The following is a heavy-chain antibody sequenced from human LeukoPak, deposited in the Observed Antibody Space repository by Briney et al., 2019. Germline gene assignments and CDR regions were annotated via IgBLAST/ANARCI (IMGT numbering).Heavy chain of an antibody. CDR3: ARQAWKKFDY. Sequence: SETLSLTCTVSGGSISSSSYYWSWIRQPPGKGLEWIGYIYYSENTNYNPSLKSRVTMSVDTSNNQFSLRLSSVTAADTAVYYCARQAWKKFDYWGQGTLVTVSS. CDR2: IYYSENT. V-gene: IGHV4-61*05. D-gene: IGHD1-1*01. J-gene: IGHJ4*02. CDR1: GGSISSSSYY.